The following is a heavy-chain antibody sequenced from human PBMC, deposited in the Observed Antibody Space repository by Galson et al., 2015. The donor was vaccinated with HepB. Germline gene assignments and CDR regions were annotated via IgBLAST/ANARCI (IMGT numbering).Heavy chain of an antibody. CDR3: AKDWRKNYEGDAFDI. CDR2: ISFDGSNK. Sequence: SLRLSCAASGFPFSTYGMHWVRQAPGKGLEWVAVISFDGSNKYYADSVKGRFTISRDNSKNTLSLQMNSLRAEDTAVYYCAKDWRKNYEGDAFDIWGQGTMVTVS. V-gene: IGHV3-30*18. J-gene: IGHJ3*02. D-gene: IGHD3-3*01. CDR1: GFPFSTYG.